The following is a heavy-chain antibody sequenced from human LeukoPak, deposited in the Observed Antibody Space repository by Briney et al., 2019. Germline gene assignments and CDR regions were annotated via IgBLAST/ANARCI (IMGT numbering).Heavy chain of an antibody. CDR1: GGSISSGDYY. CDR2: IYYSGST. D-gene: IGHD6-6*01. J-gene: IGHJ5*02. Sequence: SQTLSLTCTVSGGSISSGDYYWSWIRQPPGKGLEWIGYIYYSGSTYYNPSLKSRVTISVDTSKNQFSLKLSSVTAADTAVYYCAREGRRSSSSGLCWFDPWGQGTLVTVSS. V-gene: IGHV4-30-4*08. CDR3: AREGRRSSSSGLCWFDP.